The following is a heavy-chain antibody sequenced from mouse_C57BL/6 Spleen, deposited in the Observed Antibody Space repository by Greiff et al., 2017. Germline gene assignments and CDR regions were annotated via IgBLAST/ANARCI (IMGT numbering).Heavy chain of an antibody. J-gene: IGHJ4*01. CDR1: GFTFSSYA. CDR2: ISDGGSYT. Sequence: EVQVVESGGGLVKPGGSLKLSCAASGFTFSSYAMSWVRQTPETRLEWVATISDGGSYTYYPDNVKGRFTISRDNAKNNLYLQMSHLKSTDTAIYYCARYVDLRSMDYWGQGTSVTVSS. V-gene: IGHV5-4*01. CDR3: ARYVDLRSMDY.